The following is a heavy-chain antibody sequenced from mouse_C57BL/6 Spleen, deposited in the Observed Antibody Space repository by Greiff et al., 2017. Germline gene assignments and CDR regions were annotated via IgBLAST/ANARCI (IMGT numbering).Heavy chain of an antibody. V-gene: IGHV1-15*01. CDR1: GYTFTDYE. Sequence: VKLQQSGAELVRPGASVTLSCKASGYTFTDYEMHWVKQTPVHGLEWIGAIDPETGGTAYNQKFKGKAILTADKSSSTAYMELRSLTSEDSAVYYCTMYGSSFYWGQGTTLTVSS. D-gene: IGHD1-1*01. J-gene: IGHJ2*01. CDR2: IDPETGGT. CDR3: TMYGSSFY.